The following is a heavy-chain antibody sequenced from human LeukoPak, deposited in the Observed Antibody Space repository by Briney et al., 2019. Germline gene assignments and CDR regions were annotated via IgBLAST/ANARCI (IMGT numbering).Heavy chain of an antibody. Sequence: ASVKVSCKASGYTFTGYYMHWVRQAPGQGLEWMGWINPNSGGTNYAQKFQGRVTMTRDTSISTAYMELSRLRSDDTAVYYCGRGRYCSSTSCYDFDYWGQGTLVTVSS. D-gene: IGHD2-2*01. CDR2: INPNSGGT. J-gene: IGHJ4*02. V-gene: IGHV1-2*02. CDR1: GYTFTGYY. CDR3: GRGRYCSSTSCYDFDY.